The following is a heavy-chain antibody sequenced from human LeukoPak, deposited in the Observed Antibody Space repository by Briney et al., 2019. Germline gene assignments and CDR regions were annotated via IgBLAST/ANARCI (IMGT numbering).Heavy chain of an antibody. D-gene: IGHD1-26*01. V-gene: IGHV3-74*01. Sequence: GGSLRLSCAASGFTFSSYWMHWVRQAPGKGLVWVSRINSDGSSTSYADSVKGRFTISRDNAKNTLYLQMNSLRAEDTAVYYCARASVSIVGATHGDYWGQGTLVTVSS. J-gene: IGHJ4*02. CDR2: INSDGSST. CDR1: GFTFSSYW. CDR3: ARASVSIVGATHGDY.